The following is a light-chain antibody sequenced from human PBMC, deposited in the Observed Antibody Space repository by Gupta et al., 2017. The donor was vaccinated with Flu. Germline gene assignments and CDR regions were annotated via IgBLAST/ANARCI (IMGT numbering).Light chain of an antibody. J-gene: IGLJ1*01. CDR1: SNDIGAHNR. CDR2: AVT. V-gene: IGLV2-11*01. Sequence: QSAPTQPRSVSGSPGQSVTMSCTGTSNDIGAHNRVSWYEQRPGTAPKLFLYAVTERPSGVPERFSGSKSGTPASLTINGLQPEDEADYYCASLHESRDSCVFGTGTTVTVL. CDR3: ASLHESRDSCV.